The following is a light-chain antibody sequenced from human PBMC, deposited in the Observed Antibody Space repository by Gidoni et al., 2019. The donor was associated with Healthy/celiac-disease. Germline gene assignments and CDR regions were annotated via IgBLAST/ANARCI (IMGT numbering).Light chain of an antibody. V-gene: IGLV2-23*02. CDR3: CSYAGSSTLWV. CDR2: EVS. Sequence: QSALTQPASVSGSPGQSITISCTGTSSDVGSYNLLSWYQQHPGKAPKLMIYEVSKRPSGVSNRFSGSKSGNTASLTISGLQAEDEADYYCCSYAGSSTLWVFGGGTKLTVL. CDR1: SSDVGSYNL. J-gene: IGLJ3*02.